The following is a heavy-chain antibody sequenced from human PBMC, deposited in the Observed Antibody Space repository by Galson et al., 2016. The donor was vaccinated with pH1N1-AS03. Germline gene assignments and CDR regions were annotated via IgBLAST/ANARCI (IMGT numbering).Heavy chain of an antibody. Sequence: PALVKPTQTLTLTCTFSGFSLSTSGVGVGWIRQPPGKALEWLALIYWDDDKRYGPSLKSRLTITKDTSKNQVVLTMTNMDPVDTATYYCAQSDYGDYVDYFDYWGQGTLVTVSS. D-gene: IGHD4-17*01. V-gene: IGHV2-5*05. CDR1: GFSLSTSGVG. J-gene: IGHJ4*02. CDR2: IYWDDDK. CDR3: AQSDYGDYVDYFDY.